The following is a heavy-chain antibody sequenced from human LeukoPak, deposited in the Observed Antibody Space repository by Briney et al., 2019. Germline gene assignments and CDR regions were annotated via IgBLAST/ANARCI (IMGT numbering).Heavy chain of an antibody. V-gene: IGHV4-38-2*02. J-gene: IGHJ6*03. CDR1: GYSISSGYY. CDR3: ARVGAGYMDV. CDR2: IYHSGST. Sequence: SETLSLTCTVSGYSISSGYYWGWIRQPPGKGLEWIGSIYHSGSTYYNPSLKSRVTISVDTSKNQFSLKLSSVTAADTAVYYCARVGAGYMDVWGKGTTVTVSS. D-gene: IGHD3-3*01.